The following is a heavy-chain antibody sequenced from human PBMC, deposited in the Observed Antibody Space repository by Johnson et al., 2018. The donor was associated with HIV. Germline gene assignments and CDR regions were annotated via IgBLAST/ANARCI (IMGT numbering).Heavy chain of an antibody. Sequence: QVQLVESGGGLVQPGGSLRLSCAASGFTFSNYDMHWVRQAPGKGLEWVALLSYDGNNKYYSDPVQVRFTISRDTSKNTLYLHMNNLTAEDTAVYHCAKGYYDSSFGRDMGGQGTMVIVSS. CDR2: LSYDGNNK. V-gene: IGHV3-30*18. J-gene: IGHJ3*02. CDR1: GFTFSNYD. D-gene: IGHD3-3*01. CDR3: AKGYYDSSFGRDM.